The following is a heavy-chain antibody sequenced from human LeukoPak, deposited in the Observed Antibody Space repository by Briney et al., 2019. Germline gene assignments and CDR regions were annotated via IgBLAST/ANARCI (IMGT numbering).Heavy chain of an antibody. V-gene: IGHV1-24*01. CDR3: ATFASSYYFY. CDR1: GHTLTELA. CDR2: FDAEDGET. J-gene: IGHJ4*02. D-gene: IGHD3-10*01. Sequence: ASVTVSCTASGHTLTELAIHWVRQAPGKGLEWMGGFDAEDGETIYAQKFQGRVTMIEDTSTDIAYMELSSLRSEDTAVYFCATFASSYYFYWGQGALVTVSS.